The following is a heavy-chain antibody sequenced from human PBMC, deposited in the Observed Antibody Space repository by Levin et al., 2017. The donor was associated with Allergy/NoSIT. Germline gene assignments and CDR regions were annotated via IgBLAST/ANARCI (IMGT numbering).Heavy chain of an antibody. CDR1: GFTFSSYW. CDR3: VRDDDRADYVHANGMYV. CDR2: MNHRGSER. Sequence: PGGSLRLSCAASGFTFSSYWMSWVRQAPGKGLQWVANMNHRGSERYYVESVKGRFTISRDNAKNSLFLHMNSLRAEDTGVYYCVRDDDRADYVHANGMYVWGQGTTVTVSS. D-gene: IGHD4-17*01. V-gene: IGHV3-7*01. J-gene: IGHJ6*02.